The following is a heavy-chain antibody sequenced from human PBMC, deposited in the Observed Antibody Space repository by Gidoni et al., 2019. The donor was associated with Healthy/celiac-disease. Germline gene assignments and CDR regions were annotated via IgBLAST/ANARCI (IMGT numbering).Heavy chain of an antibody. CDR1: GFTFSSYA. CDR3: AKDLGSSWGAEYFQH. V-gene: IGHV3-23*01. J-gene: IGHJ1*01. CDR2: ISGSGGST. D-gene: IGHD6-13*01. Sequence: EVQLLESGGGLVQPGGSLRLSCSASGFTFSSYARSWVRQAPGKGLEWVSAISGSGGSTYYADSVKGRFTISRDNSKNTLYLQMNSLRAEDTAVYYCAKDLGSSWGAEYFQHWGQGTLVTVSS.